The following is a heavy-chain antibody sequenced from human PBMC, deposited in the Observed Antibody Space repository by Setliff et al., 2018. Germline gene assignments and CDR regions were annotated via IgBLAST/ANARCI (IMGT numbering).Heavy chain of an antibody. Sequence: PSETLSLTCTVSGGSISTYYWSWIRQPPGKGLEFIGYVYYSGLTNYDPSLKSRVTMSVDSSKNQFSLKLSSVTAADTAVYFCARESATIGEFPLYYFDKWGQGIPVTVSS. J-gene: IGHJ4*02. D-gene: IGHD3-10*01. CDR1: GGSISTYY. CDR3: ARESATIGEFPLYYFDK. V-gene: IGHV4-59*01. CDR2: VYYSGLT.